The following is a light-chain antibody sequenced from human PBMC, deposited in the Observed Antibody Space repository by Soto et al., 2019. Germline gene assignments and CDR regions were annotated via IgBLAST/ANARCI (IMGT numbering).Light chain of an antibody. CDR1: SSDVGGYNY. CDR3: SSYTSSLTV. CDR2: DVS. J-gene: IGLJ1*01. Sequence: QSVLTQPASVSGSPGQSITISCTGTSSDVGGYNYVSWYQQHPGKAPKLMIYDVSNRPSGVSNRFSGSKSGNTASLTISGLQAEDEAYYYCSSYTSSLTVFGTGTKLTVL. V-gene: IGLV2-14*01.